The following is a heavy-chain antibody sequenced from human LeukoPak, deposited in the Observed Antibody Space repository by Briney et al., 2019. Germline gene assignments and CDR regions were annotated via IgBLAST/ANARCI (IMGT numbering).Heavy chain of an antibody. CDR2: INPNSGGT. J-gene: IGHJ5*02. Sequence: GASVKVSCKASGYTFTGYYMHWVRQAPGQELEWMGWINPNSGGTNYAQKFQGRVTMTRDTSISTAYMELSRLRSDDTAVYYCARQRRGSYYIYRGWFDPWGQGTLVTVSS. V-gene: IGHV1-2*02. D-gene: IGHD1-26*01. CDR3: ARQRRGSYYIYRGWFDP. CDR1: GYTFTGYY.